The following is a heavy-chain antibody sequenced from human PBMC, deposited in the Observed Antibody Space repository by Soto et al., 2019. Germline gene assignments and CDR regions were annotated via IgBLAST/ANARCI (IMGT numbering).Heavy chain of an antibody. V-gene: IGHV4-31*03. CDR1: GGSISSGGYY. CDR3: AREAGQSGYSYGYDY. D-gene: IGHD5-18*01. Sequence: SETLSLTCTVSGGSISSGGYYWSWIRQHPGKGLEWIGYIYYSGSTYYNPSLKSRVTISVDTSKNQFSLKLSSVTAADTAVYYCAREAGQSGYSYGYDYWGQGTLVTVSS. CDR2: IYYSGST. J-gene: IGHJ4*02.